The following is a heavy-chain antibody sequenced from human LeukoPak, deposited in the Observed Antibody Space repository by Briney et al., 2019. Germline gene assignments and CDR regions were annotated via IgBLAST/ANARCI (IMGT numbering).Heavy chain of an antibody. D-gene: IGHD5-12*01. CDR3: AGSEATTTPPPYGMDV. J-gene: IGHJ6*02. CDR2: IFYSGST. V-gene: IGHV4-31*03. CDR1: GGSLSSGGYF. Sequence: SETLSLTCTVSGGSLSSGGYFWNWFRQHPGKGLEWIGYIFYSGSTYYNPSLKSRVTISVDTSQNQFFLKLSSVTAADTAVYYCAGSEATTTPPPYGMDVWGQGTTVTVSS.